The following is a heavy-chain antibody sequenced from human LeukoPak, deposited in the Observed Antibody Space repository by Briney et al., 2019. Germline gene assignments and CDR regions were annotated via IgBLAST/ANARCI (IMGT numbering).Heavy chain of an antibody. Sequence: GGSLRLSCAASGFTFSSYGMHWVRQAPGKGLEWVAVISYDGSNKYYADSVKGRFTISRDNSKNTLYLQMNSLRAEDTAVYYCAKEMGAISDAFDIWSQGTMVTVSS. J-gene: IGHJ3*02. CDR1: GFTFSSYG. V-gene: IGHV3-30*18. CDR3: AKEMGAISDAFDI. D-gene: IGHD1-26*01. CDR2: ISYDGSNK.